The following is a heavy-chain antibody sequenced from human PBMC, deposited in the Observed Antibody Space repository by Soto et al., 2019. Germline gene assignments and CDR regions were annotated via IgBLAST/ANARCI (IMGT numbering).Heavy chain of an antibody. V-gene: IGHV4-31*02. CDR2: IYYSGST. J-gene: IGHJ4*02. Sequence: TCSGGYYWSWIRQHPGKGLEWIGYIYYSGSTYYNPSLKSRVTISVDTSKNQFSLKLSSVTAADTAVYYCARGTLWFGELYGGYYFDYWGQGTLVTVSS. CDR1: TCSGGYY. CDR3: ARGTLWFGELYGGYYFDY. D-gene: IGHD3-10*01.